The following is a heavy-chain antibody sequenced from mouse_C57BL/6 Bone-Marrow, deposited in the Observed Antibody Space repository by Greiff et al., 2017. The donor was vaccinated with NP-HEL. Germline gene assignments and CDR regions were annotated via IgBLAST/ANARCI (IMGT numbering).Heavy chain of an antibody. V-gene: IGHV1-19*01. CDR2: INPYNGGT. D-gene: IGHD3-2*02. Sequence: EVQLQQSGPVLVKPGASVKMSCKASGYTFTDYYMNWVKQSHGKSLEWIGVINPYNGGTSYNQKFKGKATLTVDKSSSTAYMELNSLTSEDSAVYDSARRELRLQAYWGQGTLVTVSA. J-gene: IGHJ3*01. CDR3: ARRELRLQAY. CDR1: GYTFTDYY.